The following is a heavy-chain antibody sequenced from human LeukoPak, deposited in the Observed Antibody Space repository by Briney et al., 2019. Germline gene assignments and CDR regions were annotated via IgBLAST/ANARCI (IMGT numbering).Heavy chain of an antibody. CDR2: ISSSGSYV. CDR1: GFTFSSCS. Sequence: GGSLRLSCAASGFTFSSCSMNWVRQAPGKGLEWVSYISSSGSYVDYADSVRGRFTISRDSAKNSLFLQMNSLRAEDTAIYYCAKAGDIVVVVAGDWYFDLWGRGTLVTVSS. D-gene: IGHD2-15*01. V-gene: IGHV3-21*04. CDR3: AKAGDIVVVVAGDWYFDL. J-gene: IGHJ2*01.